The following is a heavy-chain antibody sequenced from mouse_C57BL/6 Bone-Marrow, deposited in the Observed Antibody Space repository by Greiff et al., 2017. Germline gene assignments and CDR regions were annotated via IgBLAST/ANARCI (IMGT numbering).Heavy chain of an antibody. Sequence: QVQLQQSGAELARPGASVKMSCKASGYTFTSYTMHWVKQRPGQGLEWIGYINPSSGYTKYNQKFKDKATLTADKSSSTAYMQLSSLTSEDSAVYYCARRGKLRHYFDYWGQGTTLTVSS. CDR3: ARRGKLRHYFDY. D-gene: IGHD3-2*02. CDR1: GYTFTSYT. J-gene: IGHJ2*01. CDR2: INPSSGYT. V-gene: IGHV1-4*01.